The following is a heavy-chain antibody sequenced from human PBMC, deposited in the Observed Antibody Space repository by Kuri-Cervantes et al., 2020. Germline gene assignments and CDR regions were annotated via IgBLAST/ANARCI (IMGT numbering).Heavy chain of an antibody. Sequence: GGSLRLSCAASGFTVSSNYMRWVRQAPGKGLEWVSGIYSGCITYYADSVKGRFTIARDNSKNTLYLQMNSLRAEDTAVYYCARDRVAVAGYYYYGIDVWGQGTTVTVSS. CDR2: IYSGCIT. D-gene: IGHD6-19*01. CDR3: ARDRVAVAGYYYYGIDV. CDR1: GFTVSSNY. V-gene: IGHV3-53*01. J-gene: IGHJ6*02.